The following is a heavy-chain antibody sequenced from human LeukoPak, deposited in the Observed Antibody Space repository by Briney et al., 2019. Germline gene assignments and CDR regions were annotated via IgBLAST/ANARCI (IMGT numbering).Heavy chain of an antibody. D-gene: IGHD2-2*01. CDR2: INPNSGGT. Sequence: ASVKVSCKASGYTFTGYYMHWVRQAPGQGLEWMGWINPNSGGTNYAQKFQGRVTMTRDTSISTAYMELSSLRSEDTAVYYCARAGYCSGARCYLNWFDPWGQGTQVTVSS. CDR1: GYTFTGYY. V-gene: IGHV1-2*02. CDR3: ARAGYCSGARCYLNWFDP. J-gene: IGHJ5*02.